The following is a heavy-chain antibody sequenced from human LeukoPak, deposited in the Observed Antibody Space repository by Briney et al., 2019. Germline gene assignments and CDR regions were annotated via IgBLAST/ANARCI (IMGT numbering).Heavy chain of an antibody. CDR3: AGAAYNWNDYYYYGMDA. CDR1: GGTFSSYT. V-gene: IGHV1-69*02. J-gene: IGHJ6*02. D-gene: IGHD1-20*01. Sequence: SVKVSCKASGGTFSSYTISWVRQAPGQGVEWMGRIIPILGIANYAQKFQGRVTITADKSTSTAYMELSSLRSEDTAVYYCAGAAYNWNDYYYYGMDAWGQGTTLTLSS. CDR2: IIPILGIA.